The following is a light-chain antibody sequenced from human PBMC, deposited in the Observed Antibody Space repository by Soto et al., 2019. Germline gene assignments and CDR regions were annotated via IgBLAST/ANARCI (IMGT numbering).Light chain of an antibody. CDR1: SSDIGGYNY. V-gene: IGLV2-14*03. J-gene: IGLJ2*01. Sequence: QSALTQPDSVSGSPGQSITISCTGTSSDIGGYNYVSWYQQHPGKAPKLMIYDVSNRPSGVSNRFSGSKSGNTASLTISGLQAEDEADYYCSSYTSSSDVVFGGGTKVTVL. CDR3: SSYTSSSDVV. CDR2: DVS.